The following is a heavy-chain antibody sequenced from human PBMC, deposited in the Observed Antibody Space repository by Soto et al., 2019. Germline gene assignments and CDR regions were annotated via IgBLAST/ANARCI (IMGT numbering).Heavy chain of an antibody. J-gene: IGHJ4*01. D-gene: IGHD3-22*01. CDR3: TTDSYSTIIIVRFDY. Sequence: PGRPLRLSRRAAGCKCVDAGVNWVRQEPGKGLEWVGRIKSKTDGGTTDYAEPVKGRFAISRDDSNNMVYLQMNSLKIEDTAVYYCTTDSYSTIIIVRFDYWGHGTLVTVSS. CDR1: GCKCVDAG. V-gene: IGHV3-15*07. CDR2: IKSKTDGGTT.